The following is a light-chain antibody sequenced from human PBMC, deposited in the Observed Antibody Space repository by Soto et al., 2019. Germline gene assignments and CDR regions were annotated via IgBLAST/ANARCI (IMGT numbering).Light chain of an antibody. Sequence: EIVLTQSPATLSLSPGERATLYCSASQSVSSTYLGWYQQQPGQAPRLLIYGASNRATGIPDRFSGSGSGTDFTLTINRLEPEDFAVYYCQQYGSLSWTFGQGTKVDIK. CDR2: GAS. CDR1: QSVSSTY. J-gene: IGKJ1*01. V-gene: IGKV3-20*01. CDR3: QQYGSLSWT.